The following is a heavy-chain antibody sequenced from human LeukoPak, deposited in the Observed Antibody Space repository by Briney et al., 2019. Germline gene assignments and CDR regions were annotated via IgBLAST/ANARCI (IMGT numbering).Heavy chain of an antibody. CDR1: GFTFSSYS. D-gene: IGHD1-26*01. J-gene: IGHJ4*02. V-gene: IGHV3-21*01. Sequence: GGSLRLSCAASGFTFSSYSMNWVRQAPGKGLEWVSSISSSSSYIHYADSVKGRFTISRDNAKNSLYLQMNSLRAEDAAVYYCAREGSMWELFDYWGQGTLVTVSS. CDR3: AREGSMWELFDY. CDR2: ISSSSSYI.